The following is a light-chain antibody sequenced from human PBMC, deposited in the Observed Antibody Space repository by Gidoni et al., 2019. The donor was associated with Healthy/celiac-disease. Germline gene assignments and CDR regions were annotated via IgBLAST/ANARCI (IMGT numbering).Light chain of an antibody. Sequence: QSALTQPASVSGSPGQSITISCTGTSSDVGGYNYVSWYQQQPGKAPKLMIYEVSNRPSGVPDRFSGSKSGNTASLTISGLQAEDEADYYCSSYTSSSTLGVFGGGTKLTVL. CDR2: EVS. V-gene: IGLV2-14*01. CDR1: SSDVGGYNY. CDR3: SSYTSSSTLGV. J-gene: IGLJ3*02.